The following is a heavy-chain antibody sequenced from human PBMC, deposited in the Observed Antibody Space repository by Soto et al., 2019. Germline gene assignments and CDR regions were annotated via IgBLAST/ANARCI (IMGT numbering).Heavy chain of an antibody. D-gene: IGHD1-26*01. V-gene: IGHV5-51*01. Sequence: GESLKISCKGSGYYFPSYWIGWVRQMPGKGLEWMGIFYPGDSDTRYSPSFQGQVTISADRSISTAHLQWSSLKPSDTAMYYCERQGKGAERFDYWGQGTLVTVSS. J-gene: IGHJ4*02. CDR2: FYPGDSDT. CDR3: ERQGKGAERFDY. CDR1: GYYFPSYW.